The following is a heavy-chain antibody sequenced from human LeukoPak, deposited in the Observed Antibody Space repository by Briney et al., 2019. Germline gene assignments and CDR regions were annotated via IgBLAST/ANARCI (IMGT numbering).Heavy chain of an antibody. Sequence: ASVKVSCKASGGTFSSYAISWVRQAPGQGLEWMGGIIPIFGTANYAQKFQGRVTITADKSTSTAYMELSSLRSEDTAVYYCAREANYYDSSGYWTYYYYYYMDVWGKGTTVTVSS. CDR3: AREANYYDSSGYWTYYYYYYMDV. D-gene: IGHD3-22*01. J-gene: IGHJ6*03. CDR1: GGTFSSYA. CDR2: IIPIFGTA. V-gene: IGHV1-69*06.